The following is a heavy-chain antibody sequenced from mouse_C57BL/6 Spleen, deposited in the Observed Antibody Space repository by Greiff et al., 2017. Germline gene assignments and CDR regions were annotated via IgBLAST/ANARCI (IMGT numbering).Heavy chain of an antibody. J-gene: IGHJ3*01. Sequence: EVKLMESGGGLVKPGGSLKLSCAASGFTFSDSGMHWVRQAPEKGLEWVAYISSGSSTIYYADTVKGRFTISRDNAKNTLFLQMTSLRSEDTAMYYCARWDGYYVGFAYWGQGTLVTVSA. CDR2: ISSGSSTI. D-gene: IGHD2-3*01. V-gene: IGHV5-17*01. CDR3: ARWDGYYVGFAY. CDR1: GFTFSDSG.